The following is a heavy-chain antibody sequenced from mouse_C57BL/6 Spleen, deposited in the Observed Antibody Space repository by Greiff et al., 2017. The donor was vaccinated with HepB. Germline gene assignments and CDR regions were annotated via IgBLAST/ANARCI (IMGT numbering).Heavy chain of an antibody. Sequence: QVQLQQSGAELVKPGASVKISCKASGYAFSSYWMNWVKQRPGKGLEWIGQIYPGDGDTNYNGKFKGKATLTADKSSSTAYMQLSSLTSEDSAVYFCARLGDDLPGGFAYWGQGTLVTVSA. CDR3: ARLGDDLPGGFAY. CDR2: IYPGDGDT. CDR1: GYAFSSYW. J-gene: IGHJ3*01. V-gene: IGHV1-80*01.